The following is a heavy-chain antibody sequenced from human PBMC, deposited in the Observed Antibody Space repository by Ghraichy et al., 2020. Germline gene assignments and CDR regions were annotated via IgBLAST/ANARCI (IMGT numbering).Heavy chain of an antibody. CDR3: ARVRLDYYGMDV. CDR1: GYTFTSYA. CDR2: INAGNGNT. Sequence: ASVKVSCKASGYTFTSYAMHWVRQAPGQRLEWMGWINAGNGNTKYSQKFQGRVTITRDTSASTAYMELISLRSEDTAVYYCARVRLDYYGMDVWGQGTTVTVSS. V-gene: IGHV1-3*01. J-gene: IGHJ6*02.